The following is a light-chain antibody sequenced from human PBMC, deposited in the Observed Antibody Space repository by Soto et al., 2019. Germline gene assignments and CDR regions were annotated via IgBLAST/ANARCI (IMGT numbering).Light chain of an antibody. J-gene: IGLJ1*01. V-gene: IGLV2-14*02. CDR3: SSYTSSNTFYV. Sequence: QSALTQPASLSGSPGQSITISCTGTSSDVGGSGLVSWYQFHPGKAPKLLIFEGFKRPSGISNRFSGSKSGSTASLTISGLQAEDEADYYCSSYTSSNTFYVFGTGTKLTVL. CDR2: EGF. CDR1: SSDVGGSGL.